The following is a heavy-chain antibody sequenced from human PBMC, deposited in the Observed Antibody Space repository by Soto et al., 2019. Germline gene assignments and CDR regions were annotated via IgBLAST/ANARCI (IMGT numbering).Heavy chain of an antibody. CDR2: TYYRSKWYN. CDR1: GDRVSSNSAA. V-gene: IGHV6-1*01. D-gene: IGHD6-6*01. CDR3: ASHFDPYSSSFYYYYMDV. J-gene: IGHJ6*03. Sequence: KQSQTLSLTCAISGDRVSSNSAAWNWIRQSPSRGLEWLGRTYYRSKWYNDYAVSVKSRITINPDTSKNQFSLQLNSVTPEDTAVYYCASHFDPYSSSFYYYYMDVWGKGTTVTVSS.